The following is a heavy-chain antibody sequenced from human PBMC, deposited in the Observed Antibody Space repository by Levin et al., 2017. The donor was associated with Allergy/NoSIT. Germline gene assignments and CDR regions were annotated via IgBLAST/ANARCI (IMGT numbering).Heavy chain of an antibody. CDR3: ARKGDILTGYYDY. V-gene: IGHV4-4*02. CDR1: GGSISSSNW. CDR2: IYHSGST. J-gene: IGHJ4*02. D-gene: IGHD3-9*01. Sequence: SETLSLTCAVSGGSISSSNWWSWVRQPPGKGLEWIGEIYHSGSTNYNPSLKSRVTISVDKSKNQFSLKLSSVTAADTAVYYCARKGDILTGYYDYWGQGTLVTVSS.